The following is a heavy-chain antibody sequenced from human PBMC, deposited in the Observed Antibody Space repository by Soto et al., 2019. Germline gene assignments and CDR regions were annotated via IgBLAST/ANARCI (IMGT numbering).Heavy chain of an antibody. CDR3: ARTFLPRGPRRYCSSTSCAPNPQYYYYYYYMDV. Sequence: SETLSLTCTVSGGSISSYYWSWIRQPPGKGLEWIGYIYYSGSTNYNPSLKSRVTISVDTSKNQFSLKLSSVTAADTAVYYCARTFLPRGPRRYCSSTSCAPNPQYYYYYYYMDVWGKGTTVTVSS. CDR1: GGSISSYY. CDR2: IYYSGST. J-gene: IGHJ6*03. D-gene: IGHD2-2*01. V-gene: IGHV4-59*08.